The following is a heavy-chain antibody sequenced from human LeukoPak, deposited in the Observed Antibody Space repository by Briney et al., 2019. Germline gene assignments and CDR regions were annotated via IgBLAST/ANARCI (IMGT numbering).Heavy chain of an antibody. CDR2: ISWNSGSI. V-gene: IGHV3-9*01. D-gene: IGHD3-10*01. Sequence: PGGSLRLSCAASGFTFDDYAMHWVRQAPGKGLEWVSGISWNSGSIGYADSVKGRFTISRDNAKNSLYLQMNSLRAEDTALYYCAKDRVVSGSYFHLSGGMDVWGQGTTVTVSS. CDR1: GFTFDDYA. CDR3: AKDRVVSGSYFHLSGGMDV. J-gene: IGHJ6*02.